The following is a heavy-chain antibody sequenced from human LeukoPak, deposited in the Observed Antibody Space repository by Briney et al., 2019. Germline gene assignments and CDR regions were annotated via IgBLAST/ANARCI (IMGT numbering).Heavy chain of an antibody. CDR3: ARVRDGDYLDY. CDR2: IYYSGST. CDR1: GGSVSSGSYY. Sequence: PSETLSLTCTVSGGSVSSGSYYWSWLRQPPGKGLEWIGYIYYSGSTNYNPSLKSRVTISVDTSKNQFSLKLSSVTAADTAVYYCARVRDGDYLDYWGQGTLVTVSS. V-gene: IGHV4-61*01. J-gene: IGHJ4*02. D-gene: IGHD5-24*01.